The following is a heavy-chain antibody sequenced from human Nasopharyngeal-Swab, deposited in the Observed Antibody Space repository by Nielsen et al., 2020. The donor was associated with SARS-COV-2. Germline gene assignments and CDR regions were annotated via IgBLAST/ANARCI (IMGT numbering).Heavy chain of an antibody. V-gene: IGHV1-18*01. CDR2: ISAYNGNT. J-gene: IGHJ4*02. Sequence: WVQQAPGQGLEWMGWISAYNGNTNYAQKLQGRVTMTTDTSTSTAYMELRSLRSDDTAVYYCARDSNPDYYDSSGYKDYWGQGTLVTVSS. CDR3: ARDSNPDYYDSSGYKDY. D-gene: IGHD3-22*01.